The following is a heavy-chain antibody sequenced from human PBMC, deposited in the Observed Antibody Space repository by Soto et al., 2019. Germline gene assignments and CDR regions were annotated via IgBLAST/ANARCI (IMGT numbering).Heavy chain of an antibody. J-gene: IGHJ6*02. CDR2: ISGYNGNT. D-gene: IGHD3-16*02. V-gene: IGHV1-18*04. CDR3: ARDHLPTRSLLGTPFIVV. Sequence: GASVKVCGKASGYSFTSYGISWVRQAPGQGLEWMGWISGYNGNTNYEQKFQGRVAMTTDTSTNTAYLELRTLRSDDAAVYYCARDHLPTRSLLGTPFIVVWGQGTTVPV. CDR1: GYSFTSYG.